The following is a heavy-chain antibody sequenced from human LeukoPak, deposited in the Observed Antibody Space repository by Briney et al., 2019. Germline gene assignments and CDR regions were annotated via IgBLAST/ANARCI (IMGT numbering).Heavy chain of an antibody. V-gene: IGHV3-21*01. Sequence: GGSLRLSCEASEFTFSRLGLGWIRQPPGTGLEWVSTLSGNGGATYYADSVRGRFTVSRDNAKNALYLQMNSLRAEDTAVYFCARDLDYYDGSGYSSSALDYWGQGTLLTVSS. CDR3: ARDLDYYDGSGYSSSALDY. J-gene: IGHJ4*02. CDR2: LSGNGGAT. CDR1: EFTFSRLG. D-gene: IGHD3-22*01.